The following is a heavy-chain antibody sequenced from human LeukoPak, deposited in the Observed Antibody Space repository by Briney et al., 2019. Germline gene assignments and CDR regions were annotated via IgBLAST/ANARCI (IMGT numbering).Heavy chain of an antibody. CDR1: GYTFTSYG. CDR3: ARMGGGKGNIVVVVAANDY. D-gene: IGHD2-15*01. J-gene: IGHJ4*02. Sequence: GASVKISCKASGYTFTSYGISWVRKAPGQGLEWMGWISAYNGNTNYAQKLQGRVTMTTDTSTSTAYMELRSLRSDDTAVYYCARMGGGKGNIVVVVAANDYWGQGTLVTVSS. V-gene: IGHV1-18*01. CDR2: ISAYNGNT.